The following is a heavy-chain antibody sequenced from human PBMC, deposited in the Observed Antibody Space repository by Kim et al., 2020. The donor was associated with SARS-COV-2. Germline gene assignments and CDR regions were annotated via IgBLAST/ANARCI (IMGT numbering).Heavy chain of an antibody. D-gene: IGHD1-1*01. CDR2: INPSGGST. CDR1: GYTFTSYY. CDR3: ARVSVDNWSQYYYYYYGMDV. Sequence: ASVKVSCKASGYTFTSYYMHWVRQAPGQGLEWMGIINPSGGSTSYAQKFQGRVTMTRDTSTSTVYMELSSLRSEDTAVYYCARVSVDNWSQYYYYYYGMDVWGQGTTVTVSS. V-gene: IGHV1-46*01. J-gene: IGHJ6*02.